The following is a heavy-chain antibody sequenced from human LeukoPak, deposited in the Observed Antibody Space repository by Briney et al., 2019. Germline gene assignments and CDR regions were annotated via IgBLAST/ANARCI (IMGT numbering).Heavy chain of an antibody. J-gene: IGHJ4*02. CDR1: GFTFSSYT. CDR2: ITRSSIYT. Sequence: IPGGSLRLSCAASGFTFSSYTMNWVRQAPGKGLEWVSSITRSSIYTYYADSVKGRFTISRDNAKNSLYLQTNSLRAEDTAVYYCARVRYDSSGYYSIFDYWGQGTLVTVSS. D-gene: IGHD3-22*01. CDR3: ARVRYDSSGYYSIFDY. V-gene: IGHV3-21*01.